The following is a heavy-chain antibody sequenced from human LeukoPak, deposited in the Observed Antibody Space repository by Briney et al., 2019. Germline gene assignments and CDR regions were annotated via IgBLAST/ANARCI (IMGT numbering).Heavy chain of an antibody. CDR3: ARDLGRYDFWSGPRDAFDI. CDR2: LDKGGNVV. V-gene: IGHV3-48*04. Sequence: GGSLRLSCVTPGFTLSTASMNWVRQAPGKGLEWISHLDKGGNVVYYAASVKGRFTISRDNAKNSLYLQMNSLRAEDTAVYYCARDLGRYDFWSGPRDAFDIWGQGTMVTVSS. J-gene: IGHJ3*02. CDR1: GFTLSTAS. D-gene: IGHD3-3*01.